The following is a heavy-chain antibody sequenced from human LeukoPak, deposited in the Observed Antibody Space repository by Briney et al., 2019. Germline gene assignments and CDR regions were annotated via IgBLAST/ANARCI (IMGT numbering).Heavy chain of an antibody. J-gene: IGHJ1*01. Sequence: PGGSLRLSCAASGFTVSSNYMSWVRQAPGKGLEWVSVIYSGGSTYYADSVKGRFTISRDNSKNTLYLQMNSLRAEDTAVYYCARARPLSYYDSSGFQHWGQGTLVTVSS. CDR1: GFTVSSNY. V-gene: IGHV3-53*01. CDR2: IYSGGST. CDR3: ARARPLSYYDSSGFQH. D-gene: IGHD3-22*01.